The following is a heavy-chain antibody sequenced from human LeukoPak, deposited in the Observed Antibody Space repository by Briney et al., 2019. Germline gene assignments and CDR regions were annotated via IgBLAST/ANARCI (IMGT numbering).Heavy chain of an antibody. CDR2: INHSGST. V-gene: IGHV4-34*01. CDR3: ARRIAAANRFDP. Sequence: GSLRLSCAASGFTFSSYAMSWIRQPPGKGLEWIGEINHSGSTNYNPSLKSRVTISVDTSKNQFSLKLSSVTAADTAVYYCARRIAAANRFDPWGQGTLVTVSS. CDR1: GFTFSSYA. D-gene: IGHD6-13*01. J-gene: IGHJ5*02.